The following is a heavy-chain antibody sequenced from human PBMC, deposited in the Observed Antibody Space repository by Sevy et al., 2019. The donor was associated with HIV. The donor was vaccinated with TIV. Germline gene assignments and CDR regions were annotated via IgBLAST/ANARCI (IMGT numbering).Heavy chain of an antibody. CDR3: ARDRDDGYCTNGVCFNFDN. V-gene: IGHV3-9*01. CDR1: GFTFDDYA. CDR2: ISWNSASI. D-gene: IGHD2-8*01. J-gene: IGHJ4*01. Sequence: GGSLRLSCAASGFTFDDYAMHWVRQAPGKGLEWVSGISWNSASIDYADSVKGRFTISRDNAKNSLYLQMKSLRADDTALYDCARDRDDGYCTNGVCFNFDNWGQGTPVTVSS.